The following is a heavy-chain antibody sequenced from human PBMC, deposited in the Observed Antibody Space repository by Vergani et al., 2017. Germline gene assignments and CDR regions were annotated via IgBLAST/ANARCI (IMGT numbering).Heavy chain of an antibody. CDR1: GFTSAGYA. CDR2: ISWNSNRI. D-gene: IGHD6-6*01. CDR3: AKDLGTSSGGGWFDP. J-gene: IGHJ5*02. Sequence: EVQLEESGGGLVLPGRSLRLSCVAPGFTSAGYAMHWVWQAPGKGLEWVSGISWNSNRIGYADSVKGRFTISRANAKNSLYLQMNSLRAEDTALYYCAKDLGTSSGGGWFDPWGQGTLVTVSS. V-gene: IGHV3-9*02.